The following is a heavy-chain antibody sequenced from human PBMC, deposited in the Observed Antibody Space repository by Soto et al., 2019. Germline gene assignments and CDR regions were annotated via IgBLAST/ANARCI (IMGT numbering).Heavy chain of an antibody. Sequence: SVKVSCKASGGTFSSYAISWVRQAPGQGLEWMGGIIPIFGTANYAQKFQGRVTITADKSTSTAYMELSSLRSEDTAVYYCARASPLGPVTTTLYGMDVWGQGTTVTVSS. V-gene: IGHV1-69*06. CDR3: ARASPLGPVTTTLYGMDV. J-gene: IGHJ6*02. CDR1: GGTFSSYA. CDR2: IIPIFGTA. D-gene: IGHD4-17*01.